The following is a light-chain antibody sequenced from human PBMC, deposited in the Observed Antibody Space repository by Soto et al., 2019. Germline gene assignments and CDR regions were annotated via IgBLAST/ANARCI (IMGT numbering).Light chain of an antibody. CDR2: DAS. Sequence: DIQMTQSPSSLSASIGDRVTITCQASQDINNYSNWYQQRPGKAPNLLIYDASILERGVPSRFSGSGSGKYFTFTISSLQPEDIATYYCQQYDSLPFSFGPGTKV. V-gene: IGKV1-33*01. J-gene: IGKJ3*01. CDR1: QDINNY. CDR3: QQYDSLPFS.